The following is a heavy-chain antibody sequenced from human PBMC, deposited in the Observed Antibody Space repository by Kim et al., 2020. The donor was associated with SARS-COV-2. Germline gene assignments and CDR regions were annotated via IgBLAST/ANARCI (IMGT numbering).Heavy chain of an antibody. CDR1: GGSISSSSYY. CDR2: IYYSGST. CDR3: ARHEYLRTGTTSDY. Sequence: SETLSLTCTVSGGSISSSSYYWGWIRQPPGKGLEWIGSIYYSGSTYYNPSLKSRVTISVDTSKNQFSLKLSSVTAADTAVYYCARHEYLRTGTTSDYWGQGTLVTVSS. J-gene: IGHJ4*02. D-gene: IGHD1-1*01. V-gene: IGHV4-39*01.